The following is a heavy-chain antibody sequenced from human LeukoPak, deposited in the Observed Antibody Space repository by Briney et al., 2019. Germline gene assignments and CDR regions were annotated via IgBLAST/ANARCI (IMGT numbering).Heavy chain of an antibody. CDR2: IYYSGST. CDR3: ARIGYRSEYFDY. CDR1: GGSISSGGYY. Sequence: PSQTLSLTCTVSGGSISSGGYYWSWIRQHPGKGLEWIGYIYYSGSTYYNPSLKSRVTISVDAPKNQFSLKLSSVTAADTAVYYCARIGYRSEYFDYWGQGTLVTVSS. D-gene: IGHD5-18*01. V-gene: IGHV4-31*03. J-gene: IGHJ4*02.